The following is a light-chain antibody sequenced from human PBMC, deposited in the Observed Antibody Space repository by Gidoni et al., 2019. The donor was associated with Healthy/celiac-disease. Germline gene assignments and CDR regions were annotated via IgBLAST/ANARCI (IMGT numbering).Light chain of an antibody. CDR1: QSLLHSNVYNY. CDR2: LGS. CDR3: MQALQTPYT. J-gene: IGKJ2*01. Sequence: DIVMTQSPLSLPVTPGEPASISCRSSQSLLHSNVYNYLDWYLQKPGQSPQLLIYLGSNRASWVPDRFSGSGSGTDFTLKISRVEAEDVGVYYCMQALQTPYTFGQGTKLEIK. V-gene: IGKV2-28*01.